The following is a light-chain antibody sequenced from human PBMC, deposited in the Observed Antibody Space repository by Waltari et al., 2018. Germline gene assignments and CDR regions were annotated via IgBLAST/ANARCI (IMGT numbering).Light chain of an antibody. CDR1: QSVRSNY. J-gene: IGKJ1*01. CDR2: DAS. Sequence: FVLTQSPGTLSLSPGERVTLSCRASQSVRSNYLAWYQQNPGQAPRLRIYDASNRATGIADRFSGSGSGTDFTLTISRLEPEDVAVYYCQQYGRSPWTFGQGTKVEIK. V-gene: IGKV3-20*01. CDR3: QQYGRSPWT.